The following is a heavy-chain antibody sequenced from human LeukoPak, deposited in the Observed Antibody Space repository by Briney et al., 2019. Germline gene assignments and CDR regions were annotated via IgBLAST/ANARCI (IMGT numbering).Heavy chain of an antibody. CDR3: ARVRSHGLYGDIDY. J-gene: IGHJ4*02. CDR2: INPNSGGT. CDR1: GYTFTGYY. Sequence: ASAKVSCKASGYTFTGYYMHWVRQAPGQGLEWMGWINPNSGGTNYAQKFQGRVTMTRDTSISTAYMELSRLRSDDTAVYYCARVRSHGLYGDIDYWGQGTLVTVSS. V-gene: IGHV1-2*02. D-gene: IGHD4-17*01.